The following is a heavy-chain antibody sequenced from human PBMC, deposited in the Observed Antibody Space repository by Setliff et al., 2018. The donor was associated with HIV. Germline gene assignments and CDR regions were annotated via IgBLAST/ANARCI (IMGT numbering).Heavy chain of an antibody. CDR3: ASDISPDDGYNRLHYFDY. CDR1: GGSISSSSYY. V-gene: IGHV4-39*07. Sequence: PSETLSLTCTVSGGSISSSSYYWGWIRQPPGKGLEWIGSIHYSVTTYYNPSLKSRVTISIDTSKNQFSLKLSSVSAADTAVYYCASDISPDDGYNRLHYFDYWGQGTLVTVSS. J-gene: IGHJ4*02. CDR2: IHYSVTT. D-gene: IGHD5-12*01.